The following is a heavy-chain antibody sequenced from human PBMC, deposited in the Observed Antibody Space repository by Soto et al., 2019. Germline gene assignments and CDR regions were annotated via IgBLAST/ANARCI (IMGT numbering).Heavy chain of an antibody. D-gene: IGHD1-7*01. Sequence: ASVKVSCKASGYTFTRYYMHWVRQAPGQGLEWMGIINPSGGSTSYAQKFQGRVTMTRDTSTSTVYMELSSLRSEDTAVYYCARERITGTTNIMYYYGMDVWGQGTTVTVSS. CDR3: ARERITGTTNIMYYYGMDV. CDR1: GYTFTRYY. V-gene: IGHV1-46*01. J-gene: IGHJ6*02. CDR2: INPSGGST.